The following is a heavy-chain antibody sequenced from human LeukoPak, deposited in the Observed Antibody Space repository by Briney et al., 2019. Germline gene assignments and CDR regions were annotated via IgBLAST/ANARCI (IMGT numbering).Heavy chain of an antibody. D-gene: IGHD2-15*01. CDR1: GFTFSSYS. J-gene: IGHJ3*02. CDR3: ASGCSGGSCPDGAFDI. Sequence: PGASLSLSCAASGFTFSSYSMNWVRQAPVKGLWLVSSISRSMSYMYYAYSVKGRFTISRDNAKNSLYLQMNSLRAEDTAVYYCASGCSGGSCPDGAFDIWGQGTMVTVSS. CDR2: ISRSMSYM. V-gene: IGHV3-21*01.